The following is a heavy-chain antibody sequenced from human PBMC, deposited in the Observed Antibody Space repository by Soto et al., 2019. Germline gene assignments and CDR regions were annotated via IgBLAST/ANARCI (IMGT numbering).Heavy chain of an antibody. D-gene: IGHD3-16*01. V-gene: IGHV1-8*01. CDR1: GYTFTSDD. CDR3: AREGGRGMDV. J-gene: IGHJ6*02. CDR2: MNPNSANT. Sequence: QVQLVQSGAEVKKPGASVKVSCKASGYTFTSDDINWVRQATGQGLEWMGWMNPNSANTGYAQKFQGRVTRTRNTSISTAYMERSSRRAEDTAVYYGAREGGRGMDVWGQGTTVTVSS.